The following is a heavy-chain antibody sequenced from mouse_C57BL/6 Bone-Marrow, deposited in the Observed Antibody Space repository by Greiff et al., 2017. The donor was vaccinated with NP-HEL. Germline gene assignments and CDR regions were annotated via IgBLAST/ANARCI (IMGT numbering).Heavy chain of an antibody. D-gene: IGHD1-1*01. J-gene: IGHJ4*01. V-gene: IGHV1-50*01. CDR1: GYTFTSYW. Sequence: QVHVKQPGAELVKPGASVKLSCKASGYTFTSYWMQWVKQRPGQGLEWIGEIDPSDSYTTSNQKFKGKATLTVDTSSSTAYMQLSSLTSEDSAVYYCAPYYYGSSYVAMDYWGQGTSVTVSS. CDR2: IDPSDSYT. CDR3: APYYYGSSYVAMDY.